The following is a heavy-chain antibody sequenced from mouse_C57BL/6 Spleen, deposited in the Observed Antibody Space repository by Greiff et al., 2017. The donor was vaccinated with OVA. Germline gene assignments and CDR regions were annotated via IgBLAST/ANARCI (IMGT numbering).Heavy chain of an antibody. CDR1: GYTFTSYW. J-gene: IGHJ2*01. V-gene: IGHV1-69*01. D-gene: IGHD1-1*01. CDR3: ARLLRYPPYYLDY. Sequence: VQLQQPGAELVMPGASVKLSCKASGYTFTSYWMHWVKQRPGQGLEWIGEIDPSDSYTNYNQKFKGKSTLTVDKSSSTAYMQLSSLTSEDSAVYYCARLLRYPPYYLDYWGQGTTLTVSS. CDR2: IDPSDSYT.